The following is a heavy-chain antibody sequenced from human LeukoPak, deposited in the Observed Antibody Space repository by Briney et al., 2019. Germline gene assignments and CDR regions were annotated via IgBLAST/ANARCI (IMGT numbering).Heavy chain of an antibody. V-gene: IGHV3-64D*06. CDR1: GFTFSAYV. Sequence: GGSLRLSCSVSGFTFSAYVMHWVRQAPGKGLEYVSAISSNGDNTYYADSVKGRFTISRDNSKNTLYLQMSSLRPDDTAVYFCVRGTGYWGQGTLVTVSS. CDR3: VRGTGY. J-gene: IGHJ4*02. CDR2: ISSNGDNT.